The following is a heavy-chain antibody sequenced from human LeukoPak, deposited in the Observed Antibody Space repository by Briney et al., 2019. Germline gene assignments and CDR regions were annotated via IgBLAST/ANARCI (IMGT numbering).Heavy chain of an antibody. CDR1: GFTFSSSA. CDR3: AREGPRGNSQFDY. J-gene: IGHJ4*02. V-gene: IGHV3-23*01. Sequence: GSLRLSCAASGFTFSSSAMSWVRQVPGKGLEWVSGISASGGSTSYADSVRGRFTISRDNSKNTLYLQMNSLRAEDTAIYYCAREGPRGNSQFDYWGQGTLVTVSS. D-gene: IGHD2/OR15-2a*01. CDR2: ISASGGST.